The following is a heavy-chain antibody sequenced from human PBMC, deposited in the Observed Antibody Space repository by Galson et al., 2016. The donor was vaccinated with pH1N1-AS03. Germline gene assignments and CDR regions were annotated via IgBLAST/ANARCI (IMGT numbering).Heavy chain of an antibody. D-gene: IGHD3-10*01. CDR1: GFTFSNYA. CDR2: ISFDGSED. CDR3: AKDMVGRVAERGVIPRAPFDL. J-gene: IGHJ4*02. V-gene: IGHV3-30*18. Sequence: SLRLSCAASGFTFSNYAMNWVRQAPGKGLEWLAVISFDGSEDDYADSVRGRFSISRDNFKKTVHLQLSSLSPEDTALYYCAKDMVGRVAERGVIPRAPFDLWGRGTLVTVAS.